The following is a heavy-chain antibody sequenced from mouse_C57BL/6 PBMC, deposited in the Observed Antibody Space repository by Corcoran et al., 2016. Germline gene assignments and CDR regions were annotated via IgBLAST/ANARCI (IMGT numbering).Heavy chain of an antibody. CDR1: GYTFTTYG. Sequence: QIQLVQSGPELKKPGETVKISCKASGYTFTTYGMSWVKQAPGKGLKWMGWINTYSGVPTYADDFKGRFAFSLETSASTAYLQINNLKNEDTATYFCARPHFSYDYDRAWFAYGGQGTLVTVSA. CDR2: INTYSGVP. D-gene: IGHD2-4*01. J-gene: IGHJ3*01. CDR3: ARPHFSYDYDRAWFAY. V-gene: IGHV9-3*01.